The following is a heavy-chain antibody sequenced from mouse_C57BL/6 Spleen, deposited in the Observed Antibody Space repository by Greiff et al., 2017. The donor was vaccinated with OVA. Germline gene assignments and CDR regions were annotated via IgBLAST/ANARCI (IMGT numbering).Heavy chain of an antibody. CDR1: GYTFTSYW. J-gene: IGHJ2*01. CDR3: ASAVNSSHYFDY. V-gene: IGHV1-69*01. CDR2: IDPSDSYT. Sequence: QVQLQQPGAELVMPGASVKLSCKASGYTFTSYWMHWVRQRPGQGLEWIGEIDPSDSYTNYNQKFKGKATLTVDTSSRTAYMQLRSLTFEAAAVCDCASAVNSSHYFDYWGQGTTLTVSS. D-gene: IGHD2-12*01.